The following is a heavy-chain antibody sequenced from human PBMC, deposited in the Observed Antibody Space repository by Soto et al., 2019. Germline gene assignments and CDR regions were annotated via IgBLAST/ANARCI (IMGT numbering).Heavy chain of an antibody. J-gene: IGHJ4*02. D-gene: IGHD6-13*01. CDR3: AHLPLLNCSWPYFDS. CDR1: GFSLSTSGVG. V-gene: IGHV2-5*02. Sequence: QITLKESGPTLVKPTQTLTLTCTFSGFSLSTSGVGVGWIRQPPGKALEWLALIYWDDDKRYSPSLKSRLTITKDTSKNQVVLTMTNMDPVDTATYYCAHLPLLNCSWPYFDSWGQGTLVTVSS. CDR2: IYWDDDK.